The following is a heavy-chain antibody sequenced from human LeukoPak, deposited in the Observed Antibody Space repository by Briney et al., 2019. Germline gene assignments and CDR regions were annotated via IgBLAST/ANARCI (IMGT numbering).Heavy chain of an antibody. CDR3: AKDLYQGSY. CDR2: ISVSGGNT. D-gene: IGHD2-2*01. CDR1: GFTFSSYA. Sequence: GGSLRLSCAASGFTFSSYAMNWVRQAPGKGLEWVSTISVSGGNTYYADSVKGRFTVSRDNSKNTLFLQMNSLRAEDTAVYYCAKDLYQGSYWGQGTLVTVSS. J-gene: IGHJ4*02. V-gene: IGHV3-23*01.